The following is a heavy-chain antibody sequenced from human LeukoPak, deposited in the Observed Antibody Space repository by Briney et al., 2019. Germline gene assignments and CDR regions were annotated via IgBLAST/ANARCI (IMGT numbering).Heavy chain of an antibody. CDR1: GGSISTSNYY. Sequence: PSETLSLTCTVSGGSISTSNYYWGWIRQPPGKGLEWIGNIFYSGSTYYNPSLKSRVTISVDTSKNQFSLKLSSVTAADTAVYYCAKDSKYNWNFLDYWGQGTLVTVSS. D-gene: IGHD1-7*01. J-gene: IGHJ4*02. CDR3: AKDSKYNWNFLDY. V-gene: IGHV4-39*07. CDR2: IFYSGST.